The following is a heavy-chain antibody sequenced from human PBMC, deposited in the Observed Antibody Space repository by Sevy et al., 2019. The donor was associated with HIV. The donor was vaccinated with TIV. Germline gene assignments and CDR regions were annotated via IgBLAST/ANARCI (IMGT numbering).Heavy chain of an antibody. J-gene: IGHJ5*02. CDR3: ARARIVVVPAAIWFDP. CDR1: GGSISSYY. CDR2: IYYSGST. Sequence: SETLSLTCTVSGGSISSYYWSWIRQPPGKGLEWIGDIYYSGSTNYNPSLKSRVTISVDTSKNQFSLKLSSVTAADTAVYYCARARIVVVPAAIWFDPWGQGTLVTVSS. V-gene: IGHV4-59*01. D-gene: IGHD2-2*01.